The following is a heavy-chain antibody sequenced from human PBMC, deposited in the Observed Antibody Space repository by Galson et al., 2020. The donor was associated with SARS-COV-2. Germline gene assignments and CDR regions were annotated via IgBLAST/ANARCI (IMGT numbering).Heavy chain of an antibody. CDR2: IVVGSGNT. CDR3: AARGLLGEFPQ. V-gene: IGHV1-58*02. Sequence: SVKVSCKASGFTFTRSAMQWVRQARGQRLEWIGWIVVGSGNTNYAHKFQERVTITRDMSTSTAYMELSSLRSVDTAVDYCAARGLLGEFPQWGQGTLVTVSS. J-gene: IGHJ4*02. D-gene: IGHD3-16*01. CDR1: GFTFTRSA.